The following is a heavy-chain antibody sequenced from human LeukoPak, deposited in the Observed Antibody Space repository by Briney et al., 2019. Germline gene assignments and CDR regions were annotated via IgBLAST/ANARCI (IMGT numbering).Heavy chain of an antibody. J-gene: IGHJ4*02. V-gene: IGHV4-34*01. Sequence: SETLSLTCAVYSGSFSGYYWSWIRQPPGKGLEWIGEINHSGSTNYNPSLKSRVTISVDTSKNQFSLKLSSVAAADTAVYYCAISFYYDSSGYYVFDYWGQGTLVTVSS. CDR1: SGSFSGYY. CDR3: AISFYYDSSGYYVFDY. D-gene: IGHD3-22*01. CDR2: INHSGST.